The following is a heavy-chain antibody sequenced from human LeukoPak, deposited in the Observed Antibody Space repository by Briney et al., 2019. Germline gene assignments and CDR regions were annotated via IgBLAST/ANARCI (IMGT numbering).Heavy chain of an antibody. CDR3: AKVPFDWISSTNYYYYMDV. CDR2: ISGTSGST. J-gene: IGHJ6*03. V-gene: IGHV3-23*01. D-gene: IGHD3-9*01. Sequence: QPGGSPRLSCAASGFTFSSYAMSWVRQAPGKGLEWVSSISGTSGSTFYADSVQGRFTISRDNSKNTLYLQMNSLRAEDTAVYYCAKVPFDWISSTNYYYYMDVWGKGTTVTVSS. CDR1: GFTFSSYA.